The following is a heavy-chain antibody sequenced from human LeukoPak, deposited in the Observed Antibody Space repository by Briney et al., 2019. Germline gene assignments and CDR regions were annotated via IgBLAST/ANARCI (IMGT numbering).Heavy chain of an antibody. CDR1: GGSISSYY. D-gene: IGHD3-3*01. CDR2: IYYGGST. Sequence: PSVTLSLTCTVSGGSISSYYWSWIRQPPGKGLEWIGYIYYGGSTNYNPSLKSRVTISVDTSKNQFSLKLSSVTAADTAVYYCARAGFDFWSGGDDYYYGMDVWGQGTTDTVSS. J-gene: IGHJ6*02. CDR3: ARAGFDFWSGGDDYYYGMDV. V-gene: IGHV4-59*01.